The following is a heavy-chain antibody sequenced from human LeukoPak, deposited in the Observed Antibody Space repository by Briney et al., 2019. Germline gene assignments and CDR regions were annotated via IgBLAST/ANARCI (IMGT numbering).Heavy chain of an antibody. CDR2: IYYSGST. D-gene: IGHD6-6*01. J-gene: IGHJ2*01. CDR3: ARLEAGYWYFDL. Sequence: SETLSLTCTVSGGSISSYYWSWIRQPPGKGLEWIGDIYYSGSTNYNPSLKSRVTISVSTSKNQFSLKLSSVTVADTAVYYCARLEAGYWYFDLWGRGTLVTVSS. V-gene: IGHV4-59*08. CDR1: GGSISSYY.